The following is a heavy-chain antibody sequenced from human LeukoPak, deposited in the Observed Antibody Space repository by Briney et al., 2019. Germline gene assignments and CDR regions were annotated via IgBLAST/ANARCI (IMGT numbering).Heavy chain of an antibody. D-gene: IGHD6-13*01. CDR2: MNPNSGNT. CDR3: ARVKVAAASDY. Sequence: ASVKVSCKASGYTFTSYDINWVRQATGQGLEWMGWMNPNSGNTGYAQKFQGSVTITRNTSISTAYMELSSLRSEDTAVYYCARVKVAAASDYWGQGTLVTVSS. J-gene: IGHJ4*02. CDR1: GYTFTSYD. V-gene: IGHV1-8*03.